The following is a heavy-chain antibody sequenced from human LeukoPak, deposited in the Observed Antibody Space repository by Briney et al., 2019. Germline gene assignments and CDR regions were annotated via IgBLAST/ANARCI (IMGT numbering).Heavy chain of an antibody. D-gene: IGHD6-19*01. CDR3: AKASLTYSSGWYGYLDD. CDR1: GFTFSTYG. J-gene: IGHJ4*02. V-gene: IGHV3-30*02. Sequence: GGSLRLSCAASGFTFSTYGMYWVRQAPGKGLEWVAFIRYDGSNKYYADSVKGRFTISRDNSKNTLYVQMNSLRAEDTAVYYCAKASLTYSSGWYGYLDDWGQGTLVTVSS. CDR2: IRYDGSNK.